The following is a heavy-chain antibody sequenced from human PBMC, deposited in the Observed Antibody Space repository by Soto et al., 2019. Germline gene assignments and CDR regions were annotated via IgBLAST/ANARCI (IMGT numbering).Heavy chain of an antibody. Sequence: ASVKVSCKASGGTFSSYTISWVRQAPGQGLEWMGWISAYNGNTNYAQKLQGRVTMTTDTSTSTAYMELRSLRSDDTAVYYCARVSSSWGLVNYFDYWGQGTLVTVSS. J-gene: IGHJ4*02. D-gene: IGHD6-13*01. CDR2: ISAYNGNT. CDR3: ARVSSSWGLVNYFDY. V-gene: IGHV1-18*01. CDR1: GGTFSSYT.